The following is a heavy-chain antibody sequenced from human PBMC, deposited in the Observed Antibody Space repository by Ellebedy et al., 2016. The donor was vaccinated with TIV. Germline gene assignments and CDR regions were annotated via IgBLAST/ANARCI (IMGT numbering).Heavy chain of an antibody. J-gene: IGHJ4*02. D-gene: IGHD1-1*01. CDR1: GYSFTSYW. CDR3: ARPSDWNDGYFHY. Sequence: PGGSLRLSCKGSGYSFTSYWIGWVRQMPGKGLEWMGIIYPTDSDTRYNPSFHGQVTISADKSITTAYLQWNSLKASDTAMFDCARPSDWNDGYFHYWGQGTLVTVSS. CDR2: IYPTDSDT. V-gene: IGHV5-51*01.